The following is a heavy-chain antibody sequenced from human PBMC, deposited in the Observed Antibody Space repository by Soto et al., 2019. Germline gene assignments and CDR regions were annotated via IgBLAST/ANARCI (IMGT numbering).Heavy chain of an antibody. CDR2: IIPILGIA. D-gene: IGHD2-2*01. CDR1: GGTFSSYT. CDR3: AKEGLGLVVPRNYMAV. V-gene: IGHV1-69*04. J-gene: IGHJ6*03. Sequence: SVKVSFKASGGTFSSYTISWVRQAPGQGLEWMGRIIPILGIANYAQKFQGRVTITADKSTSTAYMELSSLRSEDTAVYYCAKEGLGLVVPRNYMAVWGKGTTVTVSS.